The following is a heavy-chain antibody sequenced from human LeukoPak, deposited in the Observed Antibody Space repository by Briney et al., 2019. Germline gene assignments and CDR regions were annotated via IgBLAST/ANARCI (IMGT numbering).Heavy chain of an antibody. CDR2: IHHSGST. Sequence: SETLSLTCIVSGYSISSGYYWGWIRQPPGKGLEWIGSIHHSGSTYYNPSLKSRVTISVDTSKNQFSLKLSSVTAADTAVYYCARAETKMTTVTRTEFDPWGQGTLVTVSS. D-gene: IGHD4-17*01. CDR3: ARAETKMTTVTRTEFDP. V-gene: IGHV4-38-2*02. J-gene: IGHJ5*02. CDR1: GYSISSGYY.